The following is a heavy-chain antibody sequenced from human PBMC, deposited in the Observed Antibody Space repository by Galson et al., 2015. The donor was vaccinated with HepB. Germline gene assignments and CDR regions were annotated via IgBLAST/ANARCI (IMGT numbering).Heavy chain of an antibody. CDR3: AKTESGSHQEVWYYYYGMDV. V-gene: IGHV3-30*18. CDR2: ISYDGSNK. D-gene: IGHD1-26*01. J-gene: IGHJ6*02. CDR1: GFTFSSYG. Sequence: SLRLSCAASGFTFSSYGMHWVRQAPGKGLEWVAVISYDGSNKYYADSVKGRSTISRDNSKNTLYLQMNSLRAEDTAVYYCAKTESGSHQEVWYYYYGMDVWGQGTTVTVSS.